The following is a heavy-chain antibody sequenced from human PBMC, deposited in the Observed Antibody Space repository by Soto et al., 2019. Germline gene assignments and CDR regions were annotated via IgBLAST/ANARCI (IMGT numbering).Heavy chain of an antibody. J-gene: IGHJ6*03. CDR1: GYSFTSYD. V-gene: IGHV1-8*01. CDR2: MNPNSGNT. D-gene: IGHD2-8*02. CDR3: ARTNTEPSYYYYYYMDV. Sequence: ASLKVSCKASGYSFTSYDINWGRKATGQGLEWMGWMNPNSGNTGYAQKFQGRVTMTRNTSISTAYMELSSLRSEDTAVYYCARTNTEPSYYYYYYMDVWGKGTTVTVSS.